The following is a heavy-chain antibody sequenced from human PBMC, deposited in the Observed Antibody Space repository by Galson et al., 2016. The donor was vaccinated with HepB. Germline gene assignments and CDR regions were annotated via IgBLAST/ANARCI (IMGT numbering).Heavy chain of an antibody. CDR2: ISSNGDST. CDR3: ARVRSSWYYFDY. V-gene: IGHV3-64D*06. CDR1: GFTFSSYA. D-gene: IGHD6-13*01. Sequence: SLRLSCAASGFTFSSYAMHWVRQAPGKGVEYVSSISSNGDSTYYTDSVKGRFTISRDNSKSTLNLQMSSLRAEDTAVYYCARVRSSWYYFDYWGQGTLVTVSS. J-gene: IGHJ4*02.